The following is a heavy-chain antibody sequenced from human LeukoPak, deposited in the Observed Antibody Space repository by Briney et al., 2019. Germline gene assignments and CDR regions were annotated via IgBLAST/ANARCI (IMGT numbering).Heavy chain of an antibody. Sequence: GSLRLSCAASGFTFSSFAMSWVCQAPGKGLQWVSSISGDSDYTYHADSVKGRFTISRDNSKNTMYLQMTSLRPDDTALYYCTKGPYLTTVASFFDPWGQGTLVTVSS. CDR3: TKGPYLTTVASFFDP. CDR1: GFTFSSFA. CDR2: ISGDSDYT. D-gene: IGHD4-23*01. J-gene: IGHJ5*02. V-gene: IGHV3-23*01.